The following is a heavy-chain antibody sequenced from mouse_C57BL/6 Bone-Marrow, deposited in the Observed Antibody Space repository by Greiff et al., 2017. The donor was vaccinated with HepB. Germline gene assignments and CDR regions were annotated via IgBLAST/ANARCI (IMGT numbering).Heavy chain of an antibody. V-gene: IGHV5-16*01. J-gene: IGHJ1*03. CDR1: GFTFSDYY. D-gene: IGHD1-1*01. CDR3: AREDYGSSYGWYFDV. CDR2: INYDGSST. Sequence: EVKLMESEGGLVQPGSSMKLSCTASGFTFSDYYMAWVRQVPEKGLEWVANINYDGSSTYYLDSLKSRFIISRDNAKNILYLQMSSLKSEDTATYYCAREDYGSSYGWYFDVWGTGTTVTVSS.